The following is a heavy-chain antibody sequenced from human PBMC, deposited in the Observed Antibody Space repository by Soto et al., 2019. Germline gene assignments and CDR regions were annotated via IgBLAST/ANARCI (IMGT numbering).Heavy chain of an antibody. CDR1: GFSIRDYW. V-gene: IGHV3-21*01. J-gene: IGHJ4*02. CDR2: ISSSASYM. D-gene: IGHD5-12*01. Sequence: GSLRLSCEASGFSIRDYWMHWVRQAPGEGLVWVSFISSSASYMYYADSVKGRFTISRDNSKKSLYLQMNSLRADDTAVYYCARECVDTVTSITIPFDYWGQGALVTVSS. CDR3: ARECVDTVTSITIPFDY.